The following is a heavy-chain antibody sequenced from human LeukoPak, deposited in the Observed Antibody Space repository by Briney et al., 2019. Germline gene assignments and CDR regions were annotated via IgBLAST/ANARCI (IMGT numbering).Heavy chain of an antibody. CDR1: GFTFSSYW. CDR3: ARDAPFWSYHGYFQH. Sequence: GGSLRLSCAASGFTFSSYWMSWVRQAPGKGLEWVANIKQDGSEKYYVDSVKGRFTISRDNAKNSLYLQMNSLRAEDTAVYYCARDAPFWSYHGYFQHWGQGTLVTVSS. V-gene: IGHV3-7*01. D-gene: IGHD1-26*01. J-gene: IGHJ1*01. CDR2: IKQDGSEK.